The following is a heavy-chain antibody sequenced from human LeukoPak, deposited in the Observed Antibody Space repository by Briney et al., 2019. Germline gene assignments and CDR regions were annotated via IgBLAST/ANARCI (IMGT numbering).Heavy chain of an antibody. Sequence: SETLSLTCAVSDDSFSSHYWTWIRQPPGKGLEWIGYISYIGSTNYNPSRKSRVTISIDTSKNQHSLKLSSVTAADTAVYYCARDLVTVTKGFDIWGQGTMVSVSS. D-gene: IGHD4-17*01. CDR3: ARDLVTVTKGFDI. CDR2: ISYIGST. V-gene: IGHV4-59*11. CDR1: DDSFSSHY. J-gene: IGHJ3*02.